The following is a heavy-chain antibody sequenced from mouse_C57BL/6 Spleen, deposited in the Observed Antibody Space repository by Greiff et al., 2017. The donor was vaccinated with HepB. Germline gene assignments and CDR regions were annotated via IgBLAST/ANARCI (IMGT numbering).Heavy chain of an antibody. CDR3: ARETYGSNYDY. CDR2: IYPGSGST. Sequence: QVQLQQPGAELVKPGASVKMSCKASGYTFTSYWITWVKQRPGQGLEWIGDIYPGSGSTNYNEKFKSKATLTVDTSSSTAYLQLSSLTSEDSAVYYCARETYGSNYDYWGQGTTLTVSS. V-gene: IGHV1-55*01. D-gene: IGHD1-1*01. J-gene: IGHJ2*01. CDR1: GYTFTSYW.